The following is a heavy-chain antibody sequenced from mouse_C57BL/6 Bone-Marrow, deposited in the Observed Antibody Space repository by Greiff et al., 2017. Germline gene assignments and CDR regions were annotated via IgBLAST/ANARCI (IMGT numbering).Heavy chain of an antibody. V-gene: IGHV1-82*01. CDR3: ALRFAY. Sequence: LQESGPELVKPGASVKISCKASGYAFSSSWMNWVKQRPGKGLEWIGRIYPGDGDTTYNGKFKGKATLTADKSSSTAYMQLSSLTSEDSAVYFCALRFAYWGQGTLVTVSA. CDR1: GYAFSSSW. CDR2: IYPGDGDT. J-gene: IGHJ3*01.